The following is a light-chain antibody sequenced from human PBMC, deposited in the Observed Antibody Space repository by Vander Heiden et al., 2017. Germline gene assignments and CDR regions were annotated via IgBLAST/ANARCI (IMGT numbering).Light chain of an antibody. CDR1: QSLVHSDGNTY. CDR3: MQGTHWPYT. CDR2: KVS. V-gene: IGKV2-30*02. J-gene: IGKJ2*01. Sequence: DAVMPQSPLSLPVSLGQPASISCRSSQSLVHSDGNTYLNWFHQRPGQSPRRLIYKVSNRDSGVPDRFSGSESGTDFTLKISRVEAEDVGVYYCMQGTHWPYTFGQGTNLEI.